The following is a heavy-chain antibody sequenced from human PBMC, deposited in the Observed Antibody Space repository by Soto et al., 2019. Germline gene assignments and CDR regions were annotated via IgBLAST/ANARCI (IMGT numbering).Heavy chain of an antibody. CDR3: ARGGRDADWYVSYFDS. J-gene: IGHJ4*02. CDR1: GYTFTGYY. Sequence: ASVKVSCKASGYTFTGYYMHWVRQAPGQGLEWMGWINPNSGGTNYAQNFQGWVTMTRDTSISTAYMELSRLRSDDTAVYYCARGGRDADWYVSYFDSCGAGALVTVYS. CDR2: INPNSGGT. V-gene: IGHV1-2*04. D-gene: IGHD3-9*01.